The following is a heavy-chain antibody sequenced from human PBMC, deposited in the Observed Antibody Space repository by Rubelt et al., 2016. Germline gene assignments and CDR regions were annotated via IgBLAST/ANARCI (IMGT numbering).Heavy chain of an antibody. J-gene: IGHJ6*02. CDR3: ASSLPNLFGIAARDYYYYYGMDV. D-gene: IGHD6-6*01. CDR2: IIPILGIA. V-gene: IGHV1-69*04. Sequence: QVQLVQSGAEVKKPGSSVKVSCKASGGTFSSYAISWVRQAPGHGLEWMGRIIPILGIANYAQKFQGIVTITADKSTSTAYKELSSLISEDTAVYYCASSLPNLFGIAARDYYYYYGMDVWGQGTTVTVSS. CDR1: GGTFSSYA.